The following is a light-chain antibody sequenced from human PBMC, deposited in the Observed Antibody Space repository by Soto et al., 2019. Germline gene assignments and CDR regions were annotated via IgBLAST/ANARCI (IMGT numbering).Light chain of an antibody. CDR1: SSDVGYYNF. V-gene: IGLV2-8*01. Sequence: ALAQPPSASGSPGQSVTISCTGTSSDVGYYNFVSWYQQHPGKAPKLMIYEVSKRPSGVPDRFSGSKSGNTASLTVSGLQAEDEADYYCISYAGSNNFVFGTGTKVTVL. J-gene: IGLJ1*01. CDR2: EVS. CDR3: ISYAGSNNFV.